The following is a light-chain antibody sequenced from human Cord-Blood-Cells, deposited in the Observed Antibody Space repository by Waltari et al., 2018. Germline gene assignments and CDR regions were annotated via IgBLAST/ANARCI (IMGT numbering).Light chain of an antibody. V-gene: IGKV1-5*03. CDR2: KAS. J-gene: IGKJ1*01. CDR1: QSISSW. CDR3: QQYNSYSPT. Sequence: DIQMTQSPSTLSASVGDRVTITCRASQSISSWLAWYQQKPRKAPKLLIYKASSLESGVPSRFSGSGSETEFTLTISSLQPDDFATYCCQQYNSYSPTFGQGTKVELK.